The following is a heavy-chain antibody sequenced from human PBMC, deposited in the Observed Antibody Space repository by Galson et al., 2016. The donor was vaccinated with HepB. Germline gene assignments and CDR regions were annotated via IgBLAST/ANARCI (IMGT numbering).Heavy chain of an antibody. CDR3: ARPLVYGDYVLEIPY. CDR2: IYPGDSDA. J-gene: IGHJ4*02. Sequence: QSGAEVKKPGESLRISCKGSGYSFTSYWLAWVRQIPGKGLEWMGIIYPGDSDARYSPSFQGHVTFSVDKSINTAYLQWSSLKASDTAMYYCARPLVYGDYVLEIPYWGQGTLVTVSS. V-gene: IGHV5-51*01. D-gene: IGHD4-17*01. CDR1: GYSFTSYW.